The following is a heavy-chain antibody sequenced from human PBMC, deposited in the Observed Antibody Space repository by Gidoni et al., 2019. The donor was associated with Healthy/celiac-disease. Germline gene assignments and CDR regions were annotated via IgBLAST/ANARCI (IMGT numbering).Heavy chain of an antibody. Sequence: QVQLVQSGAAVKKPGFSVKVSCKASGGTFSSYAISWVRQAPGQGLEWMGRIIPILGIANYAQKFQGRVTITADKSTSTAYMELSSLRSEDTAVYYCARSGYDFWSGYLHYMDVWGKGTTVTVSS. V-gene: IGHV1-69*04. CDR1: GGTFSSYA. J-gene: IGHJ6*03. CDR3: ARSGYDFWSGYLHYMDV. CDR2: IIPILGIA. D-gene: IGHD3-3*01.